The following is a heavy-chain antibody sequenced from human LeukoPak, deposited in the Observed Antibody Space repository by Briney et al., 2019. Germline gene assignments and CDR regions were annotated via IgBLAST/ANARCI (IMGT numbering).Heavy chain of an antibody. CDR3: AKDIRAYCGGDCYFDY. V-gene: IGHV3-30*02. CDR2: IRYDGSNK. CDR1: GFTFSSCG. J-gene: IGHJ4*02. D-gene: IGHD2-21*02. Sequence: GGSLRLSCAASGFTFSSCGMHWVRQAPGKGLEWVAFIRYDGSNKYYADSVKGRFTISRDNSKNTLYLQMNSLRAEDTAVYYCAKDIRAYCGGDCYFDYWGQGTLVTVSS.